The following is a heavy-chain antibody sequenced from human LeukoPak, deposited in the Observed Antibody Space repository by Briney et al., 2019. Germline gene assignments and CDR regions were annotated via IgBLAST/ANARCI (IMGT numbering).Heavy chain of an antibody. CDR2: IRYSGST. D-gene: IGHD4-11*01. Sequence: SETLSLTCTVSGGSLTSSYWSWIRQPPRKGLEWIGYIRYSGSTNYSPSLKSRVTISVATSRNQFSLNLRSVTATDTAVYYCARGAFSNYIYFDYWGQGTLSPSPQ. J-gene: IGHJ4*02. CDR3: ARGAFSNYIYFDY. V-gene: IGHV4-59*01. CDR1: GGSLTSSY.